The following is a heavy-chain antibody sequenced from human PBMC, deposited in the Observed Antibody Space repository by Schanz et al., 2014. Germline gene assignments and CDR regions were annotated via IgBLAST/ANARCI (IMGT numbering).Heavy chain of an antibody. CDR2: LSANGDST. D-gene: IGHD3-10*01. CDR1: GFTLSNYA. J-gene: IGHJ4*02. CDR3: ARGGFGEVSYFDY. Sequence: EVQLAESGGGLVQPGGSLRLSCAAPGFTLSNYAMHWVRQTPDKGLEWVSGLSANGDSTFYSSSVKGRFTISRDISKNTLYLQMGSLRAEDVAVYYCARGGFGEVSYFDYWGQGTLXTVSS. V-gene: IGHV3-64*01.